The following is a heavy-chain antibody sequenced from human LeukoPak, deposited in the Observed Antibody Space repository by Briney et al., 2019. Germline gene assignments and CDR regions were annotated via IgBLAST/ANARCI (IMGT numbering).Heavy chain of an antibody. D-gene: IGHD3-22*01. CDR3: ARGRRDYYDSSGSVRNGRRFDY. CDR1: GGSFSGYY. J-gene: IGHJ4*02. V-gene: IGHV4-34*01. Sequence: SETLSLTCAVYGGSFSGYYWSWIRQPPGKGLEWIGEINHSGSTNYNPSLKSRVTISVDTSKNQFSLKLSSVTAADTAVYYCARGRRDYYDSSGSVRNGRRFDYWGQGTLVTVSS. CDR2: INHSGST.